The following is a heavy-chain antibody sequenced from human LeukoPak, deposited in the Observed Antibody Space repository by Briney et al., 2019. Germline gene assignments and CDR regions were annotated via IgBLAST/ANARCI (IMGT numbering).Heavy chain of an antibody. Sequence: SETLSLTCTVSGGSIRRSYWSWIRQPPGRGLEWIGYFYLSGSNYNPSLKSRVTMSLDTSKNQFSLRLSPVTATDTAVYYCARGGPTGALDDNWFDPWGQGTLVTVSS. CDR2: FYLSGS. CDR3: ARGGPTGALDDNWFDP. V-gene: IGHV4-4*09. J-gene: IGHJ5*02. CDR1: GGSIRRSY. D-gene: IGHD4-11*01.